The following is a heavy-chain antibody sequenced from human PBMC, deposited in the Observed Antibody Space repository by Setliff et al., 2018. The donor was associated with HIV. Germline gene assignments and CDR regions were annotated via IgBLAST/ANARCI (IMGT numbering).Heavy chain of an antibody. V-gene: IGHV1-69*13. D-gene: IGHD3-10*01. Sequence: GASVKVSCKTSGGIFIHYAISWVRQAPGQGLEWMGGIIPFFGTALYAPKFQGRVTITANESTSTAYMELSSLRSDDTAVYFCARGALLAVFDFDYWGHGTLVTVSS. CDR3: ARGALLAVFDFDY. CDR1: GGIFIHYA. J-gene: IGHJ4*01. CDR2: IIPFFGTA.